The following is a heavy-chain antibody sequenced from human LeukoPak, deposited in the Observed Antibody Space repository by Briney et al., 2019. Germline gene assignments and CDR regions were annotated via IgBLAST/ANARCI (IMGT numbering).Heavy chain of an antibody. J-gene: IGHJ4*02. CDR3: TLYDYGDYGLPYYFDY. CDR2: IRSKANSYAT. Sequence: PGGSLRLSCAASGFTFSGSAMHWVRQASGKGLESVGRIRSKANSYATAYAASVKGRFTISRDDSKNTAYLQMNSLKTEDTAVYYCTLYDYGDYGLPYYFDYWGQGTLVTVSS. V-gene: IGHV3-73*01. CDR1: GFTFSGSA. D-gene: IGHD4-17*01.